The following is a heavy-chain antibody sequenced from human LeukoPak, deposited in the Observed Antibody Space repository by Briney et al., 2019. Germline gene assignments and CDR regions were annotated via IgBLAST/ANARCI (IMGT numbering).Heavy chain of an antibody. CDR3: AKALDIVVVVAPFDY. J-gene: IGHJ4*02. CDR2: ISWNSGSI. V-gene: IGHV3-9*01. D-gene: IGHD2-15*01. Sequence: PGGSLRLSCAASGFTFDDYAMHWVRQAPGKGLEWVSGISWNSGSIGYADSVKGRFTISRDNAKNSLYLQMNGLRAEDTALYYCAKALDIVVVVAPFDYWGQGTLVTVSS. CDR1: GFTFDDYA.